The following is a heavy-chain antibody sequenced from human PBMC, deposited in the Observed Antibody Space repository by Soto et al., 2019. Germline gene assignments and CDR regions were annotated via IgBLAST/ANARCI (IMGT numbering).Heavy chain of an antibody. CDR2: IYYRGST. CDR1: RDCINRWY. CDR3: AIFMGNSVAPTYFDY. Sequence: PSETLSVDRPVCRDCINRWYRYRYRQPPGKGLEWIGYIYYRGSTNYNPSLKSRVTISVDMSKNQFSLKLSSVTTADTAVYYCAIFMGNSVAPTYFDYWGQGTLVTVSS. D-gene: IGHD5-12*01. V-gene: IGHV4-59*01. J-gene: IGHJ4*02.